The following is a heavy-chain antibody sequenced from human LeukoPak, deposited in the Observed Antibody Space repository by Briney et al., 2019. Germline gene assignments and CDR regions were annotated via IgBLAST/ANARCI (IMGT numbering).Heavy chain of an antibody. CDR2: IYYSGST. CDR3: YQYQLPHRAFDI. J-gene: IGHJ3*02. D-gene: IGHD2-2*01. CDR1: GGSISSYY. Sequence: SETLSLTCTVSGGSISSYYWSWIRQPPGKGLEWIGYIYYSGSTNYNPSLKSRVTISVDTSKNQFSLKLSSVTAADTAVYYCYQYQLPHRAFDIWGQGTMVTVSS. V-gene: IGHV4-59*08.